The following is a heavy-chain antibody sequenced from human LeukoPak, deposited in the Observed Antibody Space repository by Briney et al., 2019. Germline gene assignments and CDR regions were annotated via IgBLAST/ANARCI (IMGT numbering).Heavy chain of an antibody. D-gene: IGHD3-10*01. CDR2: IYYSGST. V-gene: IGHV4-39*01. Sequence: SETLSLTCTVSGGSITSSSYYWGWIRQPPGKGLEWIASIYYSGSTYYNPSLKSRVTISVDTSKNQFSLKLSSVTAADTAVYYCARLFHHGSGSYYGSNWFDPWGQGTLVTVSS. CDR1: GGSITSSSYY. CDR3: ARLFHHGSGSYYGSNWFDP. J-gene: IGHJ5*02.